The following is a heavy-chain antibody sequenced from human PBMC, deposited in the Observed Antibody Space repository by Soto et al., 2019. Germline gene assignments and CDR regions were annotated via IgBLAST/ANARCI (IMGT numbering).Heavy chain of an antibody. D-gene: IGHD1-1*01. CDR2: IYYSGST. CDR1: GGNIGNDGDY. V-gene: IGHV4-31*02. CDR3: ARGDERVALPPGY. J-gene: IGHJ4*02. Sequence: SETLSVSCSVAGGNIGNDGDYRSWNHQPQGKGLEWIGYIYYSGSTYYNPSLKSRVTISLDTSKNQFSLKLSSVTAADTAVYYCARGDERVALPPGYWCQALPVT.